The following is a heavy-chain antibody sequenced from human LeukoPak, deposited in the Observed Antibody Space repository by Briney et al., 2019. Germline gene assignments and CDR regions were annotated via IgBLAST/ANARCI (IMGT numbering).Heavy chain of an antibody. CDR2: INSNTGNP. V-gene: IGHV7-4-1*02. J-gene: IGHJ4*02. CDR1: GYSFTSYA. Sequence: ASVKVSCKASGYSFTSYAMNWVRQAPGQGLEWMGWINSNTGNPTYAQGFTGRFVFSLDTSVSTAYLQISSLKAEDTTVYYCARECGGSTSCYNYWGQGTLVTVSS. CDR3: ARECGGSTSCYNY. D-gene: IGHD2-2*02.